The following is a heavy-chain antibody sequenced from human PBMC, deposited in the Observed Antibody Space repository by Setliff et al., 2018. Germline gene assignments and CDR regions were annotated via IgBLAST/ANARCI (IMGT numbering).Heavy chain of an antibody. Sequence: GESLKISCVVSGITISNNFWSWVRQAPGKGLGWVSIIFNDGSTYYADSVKGRFTISRDISKSTLYLHMDSLRAEDTAVYYCARDRGGTNPWFDPWGQGTLVTVSS. CDR1: GITISNNF. V-gene: IGHV3-53*01. CDR3: ARDRGGTNPWFDP. D-gene: IGHD3-10*01. CDR2: IFNDGST. J-gene: IGHJ5*02.